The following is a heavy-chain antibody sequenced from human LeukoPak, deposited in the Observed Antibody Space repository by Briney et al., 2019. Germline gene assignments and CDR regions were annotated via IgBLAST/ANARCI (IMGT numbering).Heavy chain of an antibody. CDR2: IYTSGST. D-gene: IGHD3-10*01. CDR1: SGSISSGSYY. Sequence: SETLSLTCTVSSGSISSGSYYWSWIRQPAGKGLEWIGRIYTSGSTNYNPSLKSRVTISLDTSKNQFSLKLSSVTAADTAVYYCAGGITLVRGTSKHFDSWGQGTLVTVSS. J-gene: IGHJ4*02. CDR3: AGGITLVRGTSKHFDS. V-gene: IGHV4-61*02.